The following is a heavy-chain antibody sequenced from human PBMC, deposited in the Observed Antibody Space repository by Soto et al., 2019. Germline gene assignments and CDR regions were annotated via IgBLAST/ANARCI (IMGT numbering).Heavy chain of an antibody. CDR2: IYYSGST. CDR1: GGSISSYY. V-gene: IGHV4-59*01. Sequence: SETLSLTCTVSGGSISSYYWSWIRQPPGKGLEWIGYIYYSGSTNYNPSLKSRVTISVDTSKNQFSLKLSSVTAADTAVYYCARDRVGGFDYWGQGTLVTVSS. J-gene: IGHJ4*02. CDR3: ARDRVGGFDY. D-gene: IGHD3-10*01.